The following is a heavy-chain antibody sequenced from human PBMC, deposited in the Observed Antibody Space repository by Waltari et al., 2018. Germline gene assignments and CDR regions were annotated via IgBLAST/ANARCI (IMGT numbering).Heavy chain of an antibody. CDR3: ARGTIVVVPAADYGMDV. J-gene: IGHJ6*02. V-gene: IGHV1-69*04. CDR1: YA. D-gene: IGHD2-2*01. CDR2: IIPILGIA. Sequence: YAISWVRQAPGQGLEWMGRIIPILGIANYAQKFQGRVTITADKSTSTAYMELSSLRSEDTAVYYCARGTIVVVPAADYGMDVWGQGTTVTVSS.